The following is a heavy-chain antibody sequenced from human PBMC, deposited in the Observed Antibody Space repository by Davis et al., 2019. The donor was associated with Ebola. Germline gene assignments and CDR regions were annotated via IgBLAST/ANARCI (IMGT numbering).Heavy chain of an antibody. CDR2: IGGSGGSI. D-gene: IGHD6-6*01. CDR1: GFTFSTCA. Sequence: GESLKISCEASGFTFSTCAMSWVRQAPGKGLEWVSSIGGSGGSIYYADSVKGRFTISKDNSKNTLYLQMNSLRAEDTAVYYCVKGFVVAARPYYGMDVWGQGTTVTVSS. J-gene: IGHJ6*02. CDR3: VKGFVVAARPYYGMDV. V-gene: IGHV3-23*01.